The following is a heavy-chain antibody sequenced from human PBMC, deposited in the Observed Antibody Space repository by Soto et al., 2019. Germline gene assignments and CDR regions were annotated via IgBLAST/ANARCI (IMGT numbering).Heavy chain of an antibody. CDR1: GFTFSSYA. Sequence: GGSLRLSCAASGFTFSSYAMSWVRQAPGKGLEWVSAISGSGGSTYYTDSVKGRFTISRDNSKNTLYLQMNSLRAEDTAVYYCAKDFYRVAKRPSGDAFDIWGQGTMVTVSS. J-gene: IGHJ3*02. V-gene: IGHV3-23*01. CDR2: ISGSGGST. D-gene: IGHD2-15*01. CDR3: AKDFYRVAKRPSGDAFDI.